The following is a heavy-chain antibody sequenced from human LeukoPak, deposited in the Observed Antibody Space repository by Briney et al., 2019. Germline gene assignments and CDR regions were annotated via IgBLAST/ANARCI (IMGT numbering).Heavy chain of an antibody. Sequence: GGSLRLSCAASGFTFSSYGMSWVRQAPGKGLEWVSAISGSGGSTYYADSVKGRFTISRDNSKNTLYLQMNSLRAEDTAVYYRAKRRYYYDSSGYDLDYWGQGTLVTVSS. CDR1: GFTFSSYG. V-gene: IGHV3-23*01. CDR2: ISGSGGST. CDR3: AKRRYYYDSSGYDLDY. J-gene: IGHJ4*02. D-gene: IGHD3-22*01.